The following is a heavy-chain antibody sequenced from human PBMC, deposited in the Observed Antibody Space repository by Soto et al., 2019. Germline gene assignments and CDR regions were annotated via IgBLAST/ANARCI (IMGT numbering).Heavy chain of an antibody. V-gene: IGHV3-21*01. Sequence: EVQLVESGGGLVKPGGSLRLSCAASGFTFSSYSMNWVRQAPGKGLEWVSSISSSSSYIYYADSVKGRFTISRDNAKNSLYLQMNRLRAEDTAVYYCARDNTGYCSGGSCYHYYYYMDVWGKGTTVTVSS. CDR1: GFTFSSYS. CDR3: ARDNTGYCSGGSCYHYYYYMDV. D-gene: IGHD2-15*01. J-gene: IGHJ6*03. CDR2: ISSSSSYI.